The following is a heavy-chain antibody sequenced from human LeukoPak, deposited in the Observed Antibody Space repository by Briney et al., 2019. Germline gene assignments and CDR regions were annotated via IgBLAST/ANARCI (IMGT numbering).Heavy chain of an antibody. J-gene: IGHJ4*02. D-gene: IGHD1-26*01. Sequence: ASVKVSCKASGYTFTSYGISWVRQAPGQGREWMGWIRAYNGNTNYAQKLQGRVTMTTDTSTSTAYMELRSLRSDDTAVYYCARGRGAFSGSYDLDYWGQGTLVTVSS. CDR3: ARGRGAFSGSYDLDY. CDR1: GYTFTSYG. CDR2: IRAYNGNT. V-gene: IGHV1-18*01.